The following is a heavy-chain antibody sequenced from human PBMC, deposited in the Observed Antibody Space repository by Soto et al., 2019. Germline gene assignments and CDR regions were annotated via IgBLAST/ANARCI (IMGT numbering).Heavy chain of an antibody. CDR2: ISSSSSTK. Sequence: EVQLVESGGGLVQPGGSLRLSCAASGFTFSSYSMNWVRQAPGKGLEWVSYISSSSSTKYYADSVKGRFTISRDNAKNSLYLQMNILRDEDTAVYYCARDPGQITMVRGVSDSWGQGTLVAVSS. D-gene: IGHD3-10*01. CDR1: GFTFSSYS. V-gene: IGHV3-48*02. CDR3: ARDPGQITMVRGVSDS. J-gene: IGHJ4*02.